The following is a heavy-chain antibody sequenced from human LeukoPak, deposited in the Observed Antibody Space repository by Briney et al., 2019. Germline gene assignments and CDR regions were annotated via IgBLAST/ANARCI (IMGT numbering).Heavy chain of an antibody. J-gene: IGHJ5*02. V-gene: IGHV4-59*11. CDR1: GGSITSHF. D-gene: IGHD2-2*01. Sequence: SETLSLTCTVSGGSITSHFWSWIRQPPGKGLQWIGYIYYRGSTNFNPSLKSRVTMSVDTSKNQFSLKMTSVTAADTAVYYCAREMPPNWIDPWGQGTLVTVSS. CDR3: AREMPPNWIDP. CDR2: IYYRGST.